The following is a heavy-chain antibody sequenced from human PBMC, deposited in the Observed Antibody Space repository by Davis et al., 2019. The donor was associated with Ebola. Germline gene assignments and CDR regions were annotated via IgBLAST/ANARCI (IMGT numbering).Heavy chain of an antibody. V-gene: IGHV3-48*02. CDR2: ISSSSSTI. CDR3: ARWGYCSGGSCYYFDY. J-gene: IGHJ4*02. CDR1: GFTFSSYW. Sequence: GESLKISCAASGFTFSSYWMSWVRQAPGKGLEWVSYISSSSSTIYYADSVKGRFTISRDNAKNSLYLQMNSLRDEDTAVYYCARWGYCSGGSCYYFDYWGQGTLVTVSS. D-gene: IGHD2-15*01.